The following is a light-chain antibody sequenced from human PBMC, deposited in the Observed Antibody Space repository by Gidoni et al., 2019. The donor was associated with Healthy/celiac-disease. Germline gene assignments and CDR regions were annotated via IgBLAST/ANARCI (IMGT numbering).Light chain of an antibody. J-gene: IGLJ2*01. Sequence: QSVLTQPPSVSGAPGQRVTISCPGSSSNIGSGYDVHWYQQLPVTAPKLLIYGNSNRPSGVPDRFSGSKSGTSASLAITGLQAEDEADYYCQSYDSSLSGVVFGGGTKLTVL. CDR2: GNS. CDR3: QSYDSSLSGVV. CDR1: SSNIGSGYD. V-gene: IGLV1-40*01.